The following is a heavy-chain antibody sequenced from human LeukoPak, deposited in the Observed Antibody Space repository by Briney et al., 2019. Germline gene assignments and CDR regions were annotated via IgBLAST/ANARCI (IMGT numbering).Heavy chain of an antibody. V-gene: IGHV1-69*13. CDR2: IIPIFGTA. Sequence: GASVKVSCKASGGTFSSYAISWVRQAPGQGLEWMGGIIPIFGTANYAQKFQGRVTITADESTSTAYMELSSLRSEDTAVYCCARARITIFGVVFYYGMDVWGQGTTVTVSS. CDR3: ARARITIFGVVFYYGMDV. D-gene: IGHD3-3*01. CDR1: GGTFSSYA. J-gene: IGHJ6*02.